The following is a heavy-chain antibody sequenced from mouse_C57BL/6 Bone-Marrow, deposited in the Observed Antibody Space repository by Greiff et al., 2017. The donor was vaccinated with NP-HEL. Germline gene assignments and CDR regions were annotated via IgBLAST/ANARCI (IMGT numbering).Heavy chain of an antibody. J-gene: IGHJ1*03. CDR3: ARGLLSPWYFDV. D-gene: IGHD2-1*01. Sequence: VQLQQSGPELVKPGASVKISCKASGYAFSSSWMNWVKQRPGKGLEWIGRIYPGDGDTNYNGKFKGKATLTADKSSSTTYMQLSSLTSEDSAVYFCARGLLSPWYFDVWGTGTTVTVSS. CDR1: GYAFSSSW. CDR2: IYPGDGDT. V-gene: IGHV1-82*01.